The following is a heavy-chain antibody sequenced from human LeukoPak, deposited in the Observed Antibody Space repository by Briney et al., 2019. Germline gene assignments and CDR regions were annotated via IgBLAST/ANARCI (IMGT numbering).Heavy chain of an antibody. CDR1: GFTFSSYG. CDR3: ARAIAVAGTVEGFCDY. CDR2: IWYDGSNK. D-gene: IGHD6-19*01. Sequence: GGSPRLSCAASGFTFSSYGMHWVRQAPGKGLEWVAVIWYDGSNKYHADSVKGRFTISRDNSKNTLYLQMNSLRAEDTAVYYCARAIAVAGTVEGFCDYWGQGTLVTVSS. V-gene: IGHV3-33*01. J-gene: IGHJ4*02.